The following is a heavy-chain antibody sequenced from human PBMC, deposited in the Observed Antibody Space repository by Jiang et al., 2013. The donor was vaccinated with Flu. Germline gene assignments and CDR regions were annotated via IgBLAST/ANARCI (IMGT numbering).Heavy chain of an antibody. Sequence: ASGFTFSNYAMSWVRQAPGKGLEWVSAISGSGGSTYYADSVKGRFTISRDNSKNTLYLEMNSLRAEDTAVYYCAKFFYDYVWDGAFDIWGQGTMVTVSS. CDR3: AKFFYDYVWDGAFDI. V-gene: IGHV3-23*01. CDR2: ISGSGGST. J-gene: IGHJ3*02. D-gene: IGHD3-16*01. CDR1: GFTFSNYA.